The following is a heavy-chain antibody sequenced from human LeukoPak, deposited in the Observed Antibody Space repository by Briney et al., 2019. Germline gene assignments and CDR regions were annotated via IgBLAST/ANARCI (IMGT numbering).Heavy chain of an antibody. CDR3: ARGPPPYCSGDSCYSFFYLHE. J-gene: IGHJ1*01. CDR2: MNPNSGNT. D-gene: IGHD2-15*01. V-gene: IGHV1-8*01. CDR1: GYTVASYD. Sequence: ASVKVSCKDSGYTVASYDLNRVGQATGQGLEWMGWMNPNSGNTGYAQKFQGRVTMTRDTSISTAYLELTTLRPDDTAVYYCARGPPPYCSGDSCYSFFYLHEWREDSQVTVSS.